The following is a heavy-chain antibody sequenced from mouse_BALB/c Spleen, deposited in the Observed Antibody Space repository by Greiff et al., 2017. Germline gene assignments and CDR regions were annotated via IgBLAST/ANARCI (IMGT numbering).Heavy chain of an antibody. D-gene: IGHD2-12*01. Sequence: DVKLVESGGGLVQPGGSLRLSCATSGFTFTDYYMSWVRQPPGKALEWLGFIRNKANGYTTEYSASVKGRFTISRDNSQSILYLQMNTLRAEDSATYYCARDILYYSAMDYWGQGTSVTVSS. V-gene: IGHV7-3*02. CDR2: IRNKANGYTT. CDR1: GFTFTDYY. J-gene: IGHJ4*01. CDR3: ARDILYYSAMDY.